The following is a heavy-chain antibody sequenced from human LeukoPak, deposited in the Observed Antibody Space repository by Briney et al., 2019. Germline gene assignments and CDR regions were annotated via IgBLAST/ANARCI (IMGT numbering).Heavy chain of an antibody. CDR2: ISSSSSYI. V-gene: IGHV3-21*01. Sequence: PGRSLRLSCAASGFTFSSYSMNWVRQAPGKGLEWVSSISSSSSYIYYADSVKGRFTISRDNAKNSLYLQMNSLRAEDTAVYYCARAKSRYYYYGMDVWGQGTTVTVSS. CDR3: ARAKSRYYYYGMDV. CDR1: GFTFSSYS. J-gene: IGHJ6*02.